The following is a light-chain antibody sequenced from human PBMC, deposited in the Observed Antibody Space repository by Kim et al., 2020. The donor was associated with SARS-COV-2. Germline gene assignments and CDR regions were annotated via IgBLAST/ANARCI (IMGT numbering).Light chain of an antibody. J-gene: IGLJ1*01. CDR3: QAWDSSTAWYV. CDR2: QDS. V-gene: IGLV3-1*01. Sequence: SPGQTASITCSGDKLGDKYACWYQQKPGQSPVLVIYQDSKRPSGIPERFSGSNSGNTATLTISGTQAMDEADYYCQAWDSSTAWYVFGTGTKVTVL. CDR1: KLGDKY.